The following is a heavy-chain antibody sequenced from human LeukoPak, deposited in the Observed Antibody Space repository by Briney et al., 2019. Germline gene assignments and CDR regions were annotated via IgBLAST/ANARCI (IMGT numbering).Heavy chain of an antibody. J-gene: IGHJ4*02. CDR1: GGSIGSHY. D-gene: IGHD1-26*01. V-gene: IGHV4-59*11. Sequence: SETLSLTCSVSGGSIGSHYWSWIRQPPGKGLEYIGYIYYTGSTNYNPSLKSRVTMSIDTSKNQFSLELSSVTAADTAVYYCARASGSYLVFDYWGQGTLVTVSS. CDR2: IYYTGST. CDR3: ARASGSYLVFDY.